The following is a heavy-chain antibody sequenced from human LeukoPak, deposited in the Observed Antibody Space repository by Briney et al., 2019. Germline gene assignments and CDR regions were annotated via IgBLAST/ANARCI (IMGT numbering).Heavy chain of an antibody. D-gene: IGHD1-1*01. CDR3: ASGASYNNEAAYYYYMDV. Sequence: GASVKVSCKASGYTFTSHDINWVRQATGQRLEWMGLMNPNSGNTGYAQKFQGRVTITRNTSISTASMELSSLRSEDTALYYCASGASYNNEAAYYYYMDVWGKGTTVTVSS. CDR1: GYTFTSHD. J-gene: IGHJ6*03. V-gene: IGHV1-8*01. CDR2: MNPNSGNT.